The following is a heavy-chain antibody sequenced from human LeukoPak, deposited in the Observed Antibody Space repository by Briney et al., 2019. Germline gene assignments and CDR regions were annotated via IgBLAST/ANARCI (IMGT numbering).Heavy chain of an antibody. CDR2: INPNNGAT. Sequence: ASVKVSCKASGYTFTGYYMHWVRQAPGQGLEWMGRINPNNGATNYAQGLQGRVTITGDTSISTACMELSSLRSDDTAVYYCTRESGSYHGHDYWGQGTLVTVSS. V-gene: IGHV1-2*06. D-gene: IGHD1-26*01. J-gene: IGHJ4*02. CDR3: TRESGSYHGHDY. CDR1: GYTFTGYY.